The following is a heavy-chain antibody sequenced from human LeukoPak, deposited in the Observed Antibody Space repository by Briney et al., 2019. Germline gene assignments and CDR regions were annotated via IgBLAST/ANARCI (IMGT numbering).Heavy chain of an antibody. Sequence: GRSLRLSCAASGFTFSSYGMHWVRQAPGKGLEWVVVISYDGSNKYYADSVKGRFTISRDNSKNTLYLQMNSLRAEDTAVYYCAKDLRQWLVLGNYYYGMDVWGKGTTVTVSS. D-gene: IGHD6-19*01. J-gene: IGHJ6*04. CDR3: AKDLRQWLVLGNYYYGMDV. CDR2: ISYDGSNK. CDR1: GFTFSSYG. V-gene: IGHV3-30*18.